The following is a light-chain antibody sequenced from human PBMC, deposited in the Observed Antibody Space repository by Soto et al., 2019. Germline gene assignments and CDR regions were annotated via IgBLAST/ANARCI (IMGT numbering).Light chain of an antibody. CDR3: QQYYSNPWT. CDR2: WAS. V-gene: IGKV4-1*01. CDR1: QSVLYSSNNKNY. J-gene: IGKJ2*02. Sequence: DIVMTQSPDSLAVSLGERATINCKSSQSVLYSSNNKNYLAWYQHKPGQPPKLLIYWASTRESGVPDRFSGSGSGTDFTLTISSLQAEDVAVYYCQQYYSNPWTFGQGTKLEIK.